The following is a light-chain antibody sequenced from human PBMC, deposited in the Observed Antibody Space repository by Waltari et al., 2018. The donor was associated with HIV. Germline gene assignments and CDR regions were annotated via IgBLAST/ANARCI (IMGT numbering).Light chain of an antibody. CDR2: EVN. J-gene: IGLJ3*02. CDR1: SSDVGSYKL. V-gene: IGLV2-23*02. Sequence: QSALTQPASVSGSPGQSITISCTGTSSDVGSYKLVSWYQQHPGKAPKLMIYEVNERRWGVSKRFAGSKSGNTAALTISGLQAEDEAHYYCCSYAGRGAVFGGGTKVTVL. CDR3: CSYAGRGAV.